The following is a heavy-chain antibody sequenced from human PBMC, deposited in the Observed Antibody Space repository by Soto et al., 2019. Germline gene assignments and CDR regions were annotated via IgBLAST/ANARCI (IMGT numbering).Heavy chain of an antibody. CDR1: GFTFISYW. J-gene: IGHJ5*02. V-gene: IGHV3-7*03. Sequence: GGSLRLSCAASGFTFISYWMSWVRQAPGKGLEWVANIKQDGSEKYYVDSVKGRFTISRDNAKNSLYLQMNSLRAEDTAVYYCARDKGITMVRGVPLNWFDHWGQGTLVTVSS. CDR3: ARDKGITMVRGVPLNWFDH. D-gene: IGHD3-10*01. CDR2: IKQDGSEK.